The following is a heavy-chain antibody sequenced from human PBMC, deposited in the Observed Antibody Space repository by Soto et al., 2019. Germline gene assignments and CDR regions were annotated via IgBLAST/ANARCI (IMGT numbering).Heavy chain of an antibody. CDR3: ARESSGSSRNGMDG. J-gene: IGHJ6*02. V-gene: IGHV1-46*01. CDR2: INPSDGRT. D-gene: IGHD6-25*01. CDR1: GSTFSIYD. Sequence: ASVKGSCKASGSTFSIYDMHWVRQAPGQGLEWMGIINPSDGRTNYAQKFQGRLTMTRDTSATSVYMELSSPRSEDTAMYFCARESSGSSRNGMDGWGQGTTVTVSS.